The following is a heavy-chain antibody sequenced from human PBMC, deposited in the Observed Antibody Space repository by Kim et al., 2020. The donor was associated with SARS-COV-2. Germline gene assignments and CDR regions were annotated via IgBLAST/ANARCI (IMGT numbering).Heavy chain of an antibody. CDR2: IYYSGST. J-gene: IGHJ3*02. Sequence: SETLSLTCTVSGGSISSSSYYWGWIRQPPGKGLEWIGSIYYSGSTYYNPSLKSRVTISVDTSKNQFSLKLSSVTAADTAVYYCARQQRRAIFGVAKGRGDAFDIWGQGTMVTVSS. CDR1: GGSISSSSYY. V-gene: IGHV4-39*01. CDR3: ARQQRRAIFGVAKGRGDAFDI. D-gene: IGHD3-3*01.